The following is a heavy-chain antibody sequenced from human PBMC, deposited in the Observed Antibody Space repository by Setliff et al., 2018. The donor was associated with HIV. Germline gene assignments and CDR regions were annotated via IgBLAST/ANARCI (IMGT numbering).Heavy chain of an antibody. CDR3: ARNVDRGGAFDI. Sequence: HPGGSLRLSCAASGFAFNEHWMHWVRQSPGKGLMWVARINSFGSVTNYADSVKGRFTVTRNNAKKTLYLHVNSLRVDDTAVYYCARNVDRGGAFDIWGQGTMVTVSS. CDR1: GFAFNEHW. J-gene: IGHJ3*02. CDR2: INSFGSVT. D-gene: IGHD3-10*01. V-gene: IGHV3-74*01.